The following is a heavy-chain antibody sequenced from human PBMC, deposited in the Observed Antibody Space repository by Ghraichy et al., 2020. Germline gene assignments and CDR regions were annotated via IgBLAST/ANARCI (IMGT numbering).Heavy chain of an antibody. CDR3: ARQPWLVRFDS. V-gene: IGHV4-59*01. D-gene: IGHD6-19*01. CDR1: GDSISNYY. J-gene: IGHJ4*02. CDR2: IDYSGST. Sequence: SETLSLTCTVSGDSISNYYWSWIRQPPGKGLDWIGYIDYSGSTNYNPSLKSRVTISVDTSKNQFSLKLTSVTAADTAVYYCARQPWLVRFDSWGQGTLVTVSS.